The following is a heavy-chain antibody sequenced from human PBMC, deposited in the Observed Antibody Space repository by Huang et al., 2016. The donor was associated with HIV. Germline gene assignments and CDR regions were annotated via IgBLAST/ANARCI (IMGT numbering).Heavy chain of an antibody. D-gene: IGHD3-10*01. CDR3: ARAPHYGSGSYYY. CDR1: GGSFSGYY. J-gene: IGHJ4*02. Sequence: QVQLHQWGAGLLKLSETLSLNCAVYGGSFSGYYWSWFRQPPGKGLEWIGEITHSGSTNDNPSLKRRVTISEETSKNQFTLKLSSVTSADTAVYYCARAPHYGSGSYYYWGQGTLVTVSS. CDR2: ITHSGST. V-gene: IGHV4-34*01.